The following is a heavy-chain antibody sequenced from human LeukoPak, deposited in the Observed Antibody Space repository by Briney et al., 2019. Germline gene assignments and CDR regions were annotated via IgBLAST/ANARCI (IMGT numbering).Heavy chain of an antibody. J-gene: IGHJ6*02. CDR1: GGSISSYY. V-gene: IGHV4-59*01. Sequence: SETLSLTCTVSGGSISSYYWSCIRQPPGNGLEWIGYIYYSGSTNYNPSLKSRVTISVDTSKNQFSLKLSSVTAADTAMYYCARVAVTTSDWYYYYGMDVWGQGTTVTVSS. CDR2: IYYSGST. CDR3: ARVAVTTSDWYYYYGMDV. D-gene: IGHD4-17*01.